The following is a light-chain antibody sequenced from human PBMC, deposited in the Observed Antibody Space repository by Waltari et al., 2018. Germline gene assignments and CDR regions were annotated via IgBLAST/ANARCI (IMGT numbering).Light chain of an antibody. Sequence: QLVLTQSPSASASLGASVKLTCTLSSGHSSNVIAWLQQQPEKGPRSLMKVNSDGRHSKGDEIPDRFSGSSAGAERYLTISSLQSEDEADYYCQTGGHGTWVFGGGTKLTVL. CDR2: VNSDGRH. V-gene: IGLV4-69*01. J-gene: IGLJ3*02. CDR1: SGHSSNV. CDR3: QTGGHGTWV.